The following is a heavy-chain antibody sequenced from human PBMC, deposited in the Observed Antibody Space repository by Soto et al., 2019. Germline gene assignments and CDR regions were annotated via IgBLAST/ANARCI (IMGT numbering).Heavy chain of an antibody. V-gene: IGHV1-69*13. CDR2: IISIFGTT. Sequence: SVKVSCQASGGTFSTFAISWVRQSPGQGLEWMGGIISIFGTTEYAQKFQGRVTIYADESTSTAYMELSSLRSDDTAVYFCATSGECGGDCSVYGMAVWGQGTTVTVSS. J-gene: IGHJ6*02. D-gene: IGHD2-21*02. CDR3: ATSGECGGDCSVYGMAV. CDR1: GGTFSTFA.